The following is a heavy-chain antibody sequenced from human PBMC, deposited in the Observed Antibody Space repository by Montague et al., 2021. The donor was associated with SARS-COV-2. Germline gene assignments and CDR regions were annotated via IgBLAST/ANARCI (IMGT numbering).Heavy chain of an antibody. Sequence: SLRLSCAASGFTFSSYAMSWVRQAPGKGLEWVSAISGSGGSTYYADSVKGRFTISRDNSKNTLYLQMNSLRAEDTAVYYCARARGALKIGSYWGQGTLVTVSS. D-gene: IGHD1-26*01. CDR2: ISGSGGST. CDR1: GFTFSSYA. CDR3: ARARGALKIGSY. J-gene: IGHJ4*02. V-gene: IGHV3-23*01.